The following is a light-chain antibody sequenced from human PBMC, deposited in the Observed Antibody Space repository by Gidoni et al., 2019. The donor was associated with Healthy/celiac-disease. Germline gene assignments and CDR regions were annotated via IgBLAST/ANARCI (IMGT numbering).Light chain of an antibody. CDR1: SPNIGSNT. V-gene: IGLV1-44*01. CDR3: AAWDDSLNGVV. CDR2: SNN. Sequence: QSVLTQPPSASGTPGQRVTISCSGSSPNIGSNTVNWYQQPPGTAPKLRIYSNNQRPSGVPDRFSGSKSGTSASLAISGLQSEDEADYYCAAWDDSLNGVVFGGGTKLTVL. J-gene: IGLJ2*01.